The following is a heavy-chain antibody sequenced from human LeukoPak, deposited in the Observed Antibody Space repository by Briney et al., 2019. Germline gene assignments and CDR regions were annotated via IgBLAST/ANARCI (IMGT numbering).Heavy chain of an antibody. V-gene: IGHV3-48*04. CDR2: ISSSGSTI. Sequence: GGSLRLSCAASGFTFSSYSMNWVRQAPGKGLEWVSYISSSGSTIYYADSVKGRFTISRDNAKNSLYLQMNSLRAEDTAVYYCARLAVTTTDYYYYYMDVWGKGTTVTISS. D-gene: IGHD4-17*01. CDR3: ARLAVTTTDYYYYYMDV. J-gene: IGHJ6*03. CDR1: GFTFSSYS.